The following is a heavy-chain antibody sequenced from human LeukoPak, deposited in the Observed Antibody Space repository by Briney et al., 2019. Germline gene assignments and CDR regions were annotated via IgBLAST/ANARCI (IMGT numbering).Heavy chain of an antibody. CDR3: ARDSPLYYDSSGYSYYFDY. Sequence: GGSLRLSCAASGFTFSSYAMSWVRQAPGKGLEWVAVLRSDGSNKYYADSVKGRFTISRDNSKNTLYLQMNSLRVEDTAVYYCARDSPLYYDSSGYSYYFDYWGQGTLVTVSS. D-gene: IGHD3-22*01. V-gene: IGHV3-33*08. CDR2: LRSDGSNK. J-gene: IGHJ4*02. CDR1: GFTFSSYA.